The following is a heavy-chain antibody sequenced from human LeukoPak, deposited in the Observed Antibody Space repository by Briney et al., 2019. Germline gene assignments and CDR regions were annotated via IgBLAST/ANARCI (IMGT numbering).Heavy chain of an antibody. Sequence: PSQTLSLTCTVSGGSLGTSAYYWHWLRQHRGRGGEGIGFISDSGSTLYNPSLKSRVTISSDTSKDQFSLKLTSVTAADMAVYYCARGRYSYGWNDSWGQGTLVIVSS. D-gene: IGHD3-16*02. J-gene: IGHJ5*01. CDR2: ISDSGST. CDR1: GGSLGTSAYY. CDR3: ARGRYSYGWNDS. V-gene: IGHV4-31*03.